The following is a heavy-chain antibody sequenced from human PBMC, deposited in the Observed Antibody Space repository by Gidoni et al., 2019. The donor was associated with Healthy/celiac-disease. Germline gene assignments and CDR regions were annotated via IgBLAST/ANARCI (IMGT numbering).Heavy chain of an antibody. Sequence: EVQLVASGGGLVQPGGSLRLSCAASGFTFSSYEMNWVRQAPGKGLEWVSYISSSASTIYYADSVKGRFTISRDNAKKSLYLQMNSLRAEDTAVYYCARDQGSGGSYKVLDAFDIWGQGTMVTVSS. CDR3: ARDQGSGGSYKVLDAFDI. CDR1: GFTFSSYE. J-gene: IGHJ3*02. D-gene: IGHD1-26*01. V-gene: IGHV3-48*03. CDR2: ISSSASTI.